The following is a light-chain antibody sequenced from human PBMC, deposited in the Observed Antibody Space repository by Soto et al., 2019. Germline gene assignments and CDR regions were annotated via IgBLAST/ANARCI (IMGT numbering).Light chain of an antibody. J-gene: IGLJ1*01. CDR1: SSNIGAGYD. V-gene: IGLV1-40*01. CDR2: GNS. CDR3: QSYDSSLSGPSYV. Sequence: QPVLTQPPSVSGAPGQRVTISCTGSSSNIGAGYDVHWYQQLPGAAPKLLIYGNSNRPSGVPDRFSGSKSGTSASLAITGLQAEDGADYYCQSYDSSLSGPSYVFGTGTKLTVL.